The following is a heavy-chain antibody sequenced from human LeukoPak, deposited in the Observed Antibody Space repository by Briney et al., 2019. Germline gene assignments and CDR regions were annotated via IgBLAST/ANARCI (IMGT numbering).Heavy chain of an antibody. J-gene: IGHJ6*02. CDR1: GGSISSGDYY. Sequence: SSETLSLTCTVSGGSISSGDYYWRWIRQPPGKGLEWIGYIYYSGSTYYNPSLKSRVTISVDTSKNQFSLKLSSVTAADTAVYYCARTTLLYYDFWSGYPPGYGMDVWGQGTTVTVSS. CDR2: IYYSGST. D-gene: IGHD3-3*01. CDR3: ARTTLLYYDFWSGYPPGYGMDV. V-gene: IGHV4-30-4*01.